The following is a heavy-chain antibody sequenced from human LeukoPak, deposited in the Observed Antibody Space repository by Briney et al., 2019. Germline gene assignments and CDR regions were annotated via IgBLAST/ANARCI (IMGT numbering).Heavy chain of an antibody. CDR3: ASLGDYDY. CDR2: ISYDGSNK. V-gene: IGHV3-30*04. J-gene: IGHJ4*02. D-gene: IGHD4-17*01. Sequence: GSLRPSCAASRFTFSSYAMHWVRQAPGKGLEWVAVISYDGSNKYYADSVKGRFTISRDNSKNTLYLQMNSLRAEDTAVYYCASLGDYDYGGQGTLVTVFS. CDR1: RFTFSSYA.